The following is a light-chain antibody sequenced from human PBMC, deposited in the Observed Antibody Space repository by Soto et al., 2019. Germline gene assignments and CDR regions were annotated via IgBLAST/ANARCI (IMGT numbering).Light chain of an antibody. CDR2: GAS. CDR1: QSVSPSS. V-gene: IGKV3-20*01. J-gene: IGKJ4*02. CDR3: QQFAGS. Sequence: EILLTQSPGTLSLSPGERATLSCRASQSVSPSSLAWYQQRPGQSPRLLIYGASSRATGIPDRFSGRGSGTHLTLTISRLEPEDFAVYYCQQFAGSFGGGTKVDIK.